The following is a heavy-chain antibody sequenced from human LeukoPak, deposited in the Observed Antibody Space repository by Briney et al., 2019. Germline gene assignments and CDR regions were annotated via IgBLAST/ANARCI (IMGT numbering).Heavy chain of an antibody. Sequence: SETLSLTCSVSGGSITVYYWNWIRQSPGKGLEWIGSIYHSGSTYYNPSLKSRVTISVDTSKNQFSLKLSSVTAADTAVYYCARGPRWEPPLGYWGQGTLVTVSS. CDR3: ARGPRWEPPLGY. CDR1: GGSITVYY. V-gene: IGHV4-38-2*02. D-gene: IGHD1-14*01. J-gene: IGHJ4*02. CDR2: IYHSGST.